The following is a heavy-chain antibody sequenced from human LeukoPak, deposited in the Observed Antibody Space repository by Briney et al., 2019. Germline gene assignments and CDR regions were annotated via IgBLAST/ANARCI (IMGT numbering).Heavy chain of an antibody. CDR3: ARDRQWLENDY. J-gene: IGHJ4*02. V-gene: IGHV4-39*07. D-gene: IGHD6-19*01. Sequence: SETLSLTCTVSGGSTSSSTYYWDWIRQPPGKGLEWIGNIYDSGSTHYNPSLESRVTISVDTSKNQFSLTLNSVTAADTAVYYCARDRQWLENDYWGQGTLVTVSS. CDR2: IYDSGST. CDR1: GGSTSSSTYY.